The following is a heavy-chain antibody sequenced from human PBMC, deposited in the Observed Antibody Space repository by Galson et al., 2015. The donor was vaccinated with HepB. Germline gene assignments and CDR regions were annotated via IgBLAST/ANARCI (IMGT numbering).Heavy chain of an antibody. Sequence: SVKVSCKASGGTFSTYAFSWVRQAPGQGLEWMGGIMPLFGTTSFAQKFEDRVTFTADEDTNTAYMELSSLRYDDTAVYYCARAGNNHVHYYYYMDVWGQGTTVTVSS. J-gene: IGHJ6*03. CDR3: ARAGNNHVHYYYYMDV. CDR2: IMPLFGTT. CDR1: GGTFSTYA. V-gene: IGHV1-69*13. D-gene: IGHD1/OR15-1a*01.